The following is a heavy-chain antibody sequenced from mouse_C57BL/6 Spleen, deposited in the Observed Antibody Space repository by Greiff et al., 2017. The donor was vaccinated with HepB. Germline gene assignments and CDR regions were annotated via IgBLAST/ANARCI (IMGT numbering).Heavy chain of an antibody. CDR2: INPSNGGT. CDR3: ARSYYYGSSYGYYFDY. V-gene: IGHV1-53*01. J-gene: IGHJ2*01. D-gene: IGHD1-1*01. CDR1: GYIFTSYW. Sequence: VQLQQPGTELVKPGASVKLSCKASGYIFTSYWMHWVKQRPGQGLEWIGNINPSNGGTNYNEKFKSKATLTVDKSSSTAYMQFSSLTSEDSAVYYCARSYYYGSSYGYYFDYWGQGTTLTVSS.